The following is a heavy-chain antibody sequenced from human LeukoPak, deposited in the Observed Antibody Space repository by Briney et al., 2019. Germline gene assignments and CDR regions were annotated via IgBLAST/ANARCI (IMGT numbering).Heavy chain of an antibody. D-gene: IGHD6-13*01. V-gene: IGHV1-46*01. CDR3: ARHPDSSPALLDL. J-gene: IGHJ3*01. CDR2: INPSGGST. Sequence: ASVKVSCKASGFTFTSYYMNWVRQAPGQGLEWMGIINPSGGSTSYAQKFQGRLTVTRDMSTSIVHMELGSLRSEDTAKYYCARHPDSSPALLDLWGQGTMVTVSS. CDR1: GFTFTSYY.